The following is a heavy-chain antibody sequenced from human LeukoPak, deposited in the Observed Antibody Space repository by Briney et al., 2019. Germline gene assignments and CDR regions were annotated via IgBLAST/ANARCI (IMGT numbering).Heavy chain of an antibody. CDR2: IRSKTNNYAT. V-gene: IGHV3-73*01. J-gene: IGHJ6*02. CDR1: GFIFSGSA. Sequence: PGGSLRLSCAASGFIFSGSAVYWVRQASGKGLEWVGRIRSKTNNYATAYAASVKGRFTFSRDDLKSTAYLQMNSLETDDTAVYYCASAWSDYYGMDVWGQGTTVTVSS. D-gene: IGHD1-1*01. CDR3: ASAWSDYYGMDV.